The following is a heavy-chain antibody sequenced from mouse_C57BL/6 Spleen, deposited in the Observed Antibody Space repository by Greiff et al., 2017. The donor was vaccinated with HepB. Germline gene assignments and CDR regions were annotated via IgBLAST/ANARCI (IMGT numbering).Heavy chain of an antibody. J-gene: IGHJ2*01. CDR1: GYTFTSYW. CDR3: ARAYYDGSSLYYFDY. D-gene: IGHD1-1*01. V-gene: IGHV1-50*01. Sequence: QVQLQQPGAELVKPGASVKLSCKASGYTFTSYWMQWVKQRPGQGLEWIGEIDPSDSYTNYNQKFKGKATLTVDTSSSTAYMQRSSLTSEDSAVYYCARAYYDGSSLYYFDYWGQGTTLTVSS. CDR2: IDPSDSYT.